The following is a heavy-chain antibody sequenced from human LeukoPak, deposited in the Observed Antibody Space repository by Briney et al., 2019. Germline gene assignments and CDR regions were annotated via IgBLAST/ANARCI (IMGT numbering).Heavy chain of an antibody. V-gene: IGHV4-34*01. CDR1: GGSFSGYY. D-gene: IGHD4/OR15-4a*01. CDR3: ARGSSYGASSYPYFDH. CDR2: INHRGTT. Sequence: SETLSLTCAVYGGSFSGYYWGWIRQSPGKGLEWIGEINHRGTTKYNASLESRVTISLDTSKNQFSLEVTSVTAADTATYYCARGSSYGASSYPYFDHWGQGTLVPVSS. J-gene: IGHJ4*02.